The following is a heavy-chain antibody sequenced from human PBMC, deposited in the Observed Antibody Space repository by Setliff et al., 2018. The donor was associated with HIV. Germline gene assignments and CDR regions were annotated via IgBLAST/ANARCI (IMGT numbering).Heavy chain of an antibody. D-gene: IGHD4-17*01. CDR1: GYSISSNYY. J-gene: IGHJ2*01. CDR3: GTVTTGHWYFDL. CDR2: IKHSGNI. Sequence: TLSLTCAVSGYSISSNYYWGWIRQSPGKGLEWIGSIKHSGNIYYNSSLKSRISVSRDTSKNQFFLKLSSVTAADTAVYYCGTVTTGHWYFDLWGRGTLVTVSS. V-gene: IGHV4-38-2*01.